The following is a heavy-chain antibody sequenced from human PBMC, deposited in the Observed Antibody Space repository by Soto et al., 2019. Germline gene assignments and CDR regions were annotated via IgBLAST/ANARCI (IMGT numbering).Heavy chain of an antibody. CDR2: ISSSSSYI. CDR1: GFTFSSYS. Sequence: VSLRLSCAASGFTFSSYSMNWVRQAPGKGLEWVSSISSSSSYIYYADSVKGRFTISRDNAKNSLYLKMNSLRAEDTAVYYCERERYVGSSSPPQGFDPWGQGTLVNVSS. D-gene: IGHD6-6*01. CDR3: ERERYVGSSSPPQGFDP. J-gene: IGHJ5*02. V-gene: IGHV3-21*01.